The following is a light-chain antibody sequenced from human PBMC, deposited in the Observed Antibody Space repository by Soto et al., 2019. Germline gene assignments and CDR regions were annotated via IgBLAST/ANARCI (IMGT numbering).Light chain of an antibody. J-gene: IGKJ1*01. CDR1: QSVRSN. V-gene: IGKV3-15*01. CDR3: QQYNDWPRT. CDR2: GAF. Sequence: EIVMTQSPVTLSVSPGERATLSCRASQSVRSNLAWYQHNPGQAPSLLIYGAFTRATGIPARFSGTGSGTEFTLTISSLQSEDFALYYCQQYNDWPRTFGQGTKVDIK.